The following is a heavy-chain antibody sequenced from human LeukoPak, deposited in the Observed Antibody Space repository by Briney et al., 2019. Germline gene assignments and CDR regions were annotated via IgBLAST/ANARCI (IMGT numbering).Heavy chain of an antibody. CDR3: ARGRRGWYYFDY. CDR1: GFTFSSYG. D-gene: IGHD6-19*01. V-gene: IGHV3-33*01. J-gene: IGHJ4*02. CDR2: IWYDGSNK. Sequence: GGSLRLSCAASGFTFSSYGMHWVRQAPGKGLEWVAVIWYDGSNKYYADSVKGRFTISRDNSKNTLYLQMNGLRAEDTAVYYCARGRRGWYYFDYWGQGTLVTVSS.